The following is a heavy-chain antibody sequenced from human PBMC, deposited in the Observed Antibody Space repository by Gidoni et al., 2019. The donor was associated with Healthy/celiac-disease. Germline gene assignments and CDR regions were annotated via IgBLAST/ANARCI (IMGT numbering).Heavy chain of an antibody. V-gene: IGHV1-69*01. CDR3: ARDEDIVVVPAGYGDYYKFDY. J-gene: IGHJ4*02. CDR2: FIPIFGTA. Sequence: QVQLVQSGAEVKKPGSSVKVSCKASGGTFSSYAISWGRQGPGQGLEWLGGFIPIFGTANNAQKFQGRVTITADESTSTAYMELSSLRSEDTAVYYCARDEDIVVVPAGYGDYYKFDYWGQGTLVTVSS. D-gene: IGHD2-2*01. CDR1: GGTFSSYA.